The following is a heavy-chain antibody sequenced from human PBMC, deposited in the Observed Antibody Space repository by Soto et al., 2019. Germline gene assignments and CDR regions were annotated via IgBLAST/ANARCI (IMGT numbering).Heavy chain of an antibody. D-gene: IGHD5-18*01. J-gene: IGHJ6*02. CDR3: ARDRNLAMVPYYYYGMDV. CDR2: ISYDGSNK. Sequence: QVQLVESGGGVVQPGRSLRLSCAASGFTFSSYAMHWVRQAPGKGLEWVAVISYDGSNKYYADSVKGRFTISRDNSKNTLYLQMNSLRAEDTAVYYCARDRNLAMVPYYYYGMDVWGQGTTVTVSS. CDR1: GFTFSSYA. V-gene: IGHV3-30-3*01.